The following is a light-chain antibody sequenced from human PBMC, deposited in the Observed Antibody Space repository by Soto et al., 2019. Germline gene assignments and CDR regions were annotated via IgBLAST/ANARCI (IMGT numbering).Light chain of an antibody. J-gene: IGLJ1*01. CDR2: EVT. CDR3: PFV. CDR1: SGDIGIYNR. V-gene: IGLV2-18*01. Sequence: QSALTQPPSVSGSPGQSVTISCTGTSGDIGIYNRVSWFQQPPGTAPQLMIYEVTNRPSGVPDRFSGSKSGNTASLTISGLQTEDETSNSTPFVFGTGTKV.